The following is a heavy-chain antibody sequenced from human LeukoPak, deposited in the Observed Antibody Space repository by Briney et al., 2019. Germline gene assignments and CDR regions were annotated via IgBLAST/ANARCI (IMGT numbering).Heavy chain of an antibody. V-gene: IGHV3-23*01. CDR2: IRGSGGST. Sequence: PGGSLRLSCAASGFTFSSYAMIWVRQAPGKGLGWVSAIRGSGGSTYYADSVKDRFTISRDNSKNTLYLQMNSLRAEDTAVYYCGRDPNGDYIGAFDMWGQGTVVTVSS. D-gene: IGHD4-17*01. CDR3: GRDPNGDYIGAFDM. CDR1: GFTFSSYA. J-gene: IGHJ3*02.